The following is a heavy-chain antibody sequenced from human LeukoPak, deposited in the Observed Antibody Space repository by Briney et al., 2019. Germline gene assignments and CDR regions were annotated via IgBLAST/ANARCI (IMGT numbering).Heavy chain of an antibody. D-gene: IGHD3/OR15-3a*01. CDR2: SSSSGTTI. Sequence: GGSLRLSCAASGFTLSDYYMSWIRQAPGKGLEWVSYSSSSGTTIYYADSVKGRFAISRDNAKNSLYLQMNSLRAEDTAVYYCARRRDFIDYWGQGALVTVSS. J-gene: IGHJ4*02. CDR3: ARRRDFIDY. V-gene: IGHV3-11*01. CDR1: GFTLSDYY.